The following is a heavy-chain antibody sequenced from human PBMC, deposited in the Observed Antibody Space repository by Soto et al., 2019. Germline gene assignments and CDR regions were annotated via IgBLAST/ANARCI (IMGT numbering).Heavy chain of an antibody. CDR2: INPSGGST. Sequence: QVQLVQSGAEVKKPGASVKVSCKASGYTFTSYYMHWVRQAPGQGLEWMGIINPSGGSTSYAQKFQGRVPMTRDTSTSTVYMELSSLRSEDTAVYYCARALGYCSGGSCLGYWGQGTLVTVSS. CDR1: GYTFTSYY. V-gene: IGHV1-46*03. J-gene: IGHJ4*02. CDR3: ARALGYCSGGSCLGY. D-gene: IGHD2-15*01.